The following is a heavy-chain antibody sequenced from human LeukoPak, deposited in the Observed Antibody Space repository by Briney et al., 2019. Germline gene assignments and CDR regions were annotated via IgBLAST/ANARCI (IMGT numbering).Heavy chain of an antibody. CDR3: TRDIFMTVVSF. V-gene: IGHV1-18*01. Sequence: ASVKVSCKASGYTFTSYGISWVRQAPGQGLEWMGWISAYNGNTNYAQKLQGRVTMTRDTPISTVYMELSSLKSDDTAIYYCTRDIFMTVVSFWGQGTPVTVSS. CDR2: ISAYNGNT. D-gene: IGHD2-21*02. J-gene: IGHJ4*02. CDR1: GYTFTSYG.